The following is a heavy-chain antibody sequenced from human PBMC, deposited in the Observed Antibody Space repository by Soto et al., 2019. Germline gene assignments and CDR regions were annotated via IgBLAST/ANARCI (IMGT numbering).Heavy chain of an antibody. CDR2: INPNGGGT. D-gene: IGHD6-19*01. CDR1: GYSFTGYY. CDR3: ARDKGASGWNFDY. Sequence: QVQLVQSGAEVKKPGAPVKVSCKASGYSFTGYYIHWVRQAPGQGLEWMGWINPNGGGTNYAQKFQGRVTVTRDTSISTAYMELSRLRSDDTAVYYCARDKGASGWNFDYWGQGTLVTVSS. V-gene: IGHV1-2*02. J-gene: IGHJ4*02.